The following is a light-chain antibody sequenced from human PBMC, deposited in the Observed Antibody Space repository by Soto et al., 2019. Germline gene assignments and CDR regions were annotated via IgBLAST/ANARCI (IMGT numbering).Light chain of an antibody. J-gene: IGLJ2*01. Sequence: QSVLTQPASVSGSPGQSITISCTGTSSDVGTYNLVSWYQQHPGKAPKLMIYAGSKRPSGVSNRFSGSKSGNTASLTISGLQAEDEADYYCCSYAGSSTWVFGGGTQLTVL. CDR1: SSDVGTYNL. V-gene: IGLV2-23*01. CDR2: AGS. CDR3: CSYAGSSTWV.